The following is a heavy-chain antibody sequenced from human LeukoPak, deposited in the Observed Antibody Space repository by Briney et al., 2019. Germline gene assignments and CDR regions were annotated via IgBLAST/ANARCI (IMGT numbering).Heavy chain of an antibody. J-gene: IGHJ6*03. CDR3: AKLFPPHPSAAPPLSSSYYFLRGCHPPPHYYYMDV. Sequence: SVKVSCRASGGTFSSYTISWVRQAPGQGLEWMGRIIPILGIANYAQKFQGRVTITADKSTSTAYMELSRLRSEATAVYYCAKLFPPHPSAAPPLSSSYYFLRGCHPPPHYYYMDVWGRGTTVTVSS. D-gene: IGHD3-10*01. V-gene: IGHV1-69*02. CDR2: IIPILGIA. CDR1: GGTFSSYT.